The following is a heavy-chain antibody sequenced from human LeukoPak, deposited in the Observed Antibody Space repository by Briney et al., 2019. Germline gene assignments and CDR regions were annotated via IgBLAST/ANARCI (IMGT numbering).Heavy chain of an antibody. V-gene: IGHV4-34*01. CDR3: ARGRSNIGGY. D-gene: IGHD1-26*01. J-gene: IGHJ4*02. Sequence: KASETLSLTCAVYGGSFSGYYWSWIRQPPGKGLEWIGEINHSGSTNYNPSLKSRVTISVDTSKNQFSLKLSSVTAADTAVYYCARGRSNIGGYWGQGTLVTVSS. CDR2: INHSGST. CDR1: GGSFSGYY.